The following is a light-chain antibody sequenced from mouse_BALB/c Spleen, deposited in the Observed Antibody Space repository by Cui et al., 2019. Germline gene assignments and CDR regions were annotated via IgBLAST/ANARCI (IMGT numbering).Light chain of an antibody. V-gene: IGKV4-55*01. CDR3: QQWSSYPLT. CDR1: SSVSY. J-gene: IGKJ5*01. CDR2: DTS. Sequence: QIVLTQSPAIMSASPGEKVTMTCSASSSVSYMYWYQQKPGSSPRLLIYDTSNLASGVPGRFSCSGSGTSYSLTISRMEAEDAATYYCQQWSSYPLTFGAGTKLELK.